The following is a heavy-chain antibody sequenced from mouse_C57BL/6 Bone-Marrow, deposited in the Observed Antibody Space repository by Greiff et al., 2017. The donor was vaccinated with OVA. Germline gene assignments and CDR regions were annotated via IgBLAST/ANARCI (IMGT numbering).Heavy chain of an antibody. CDR3: ARNPVEATEAMDY. V-gene: IGHV1-59*01. CDR2: IDPSDSYT. CDR1: GYTFTSYW. Sequence: QVQLQQPGAELVRPGTSVKLSCKASGYTFTSYWMHWVKQRPGQGLEWIGVIDPSDSYTNYNQKFKGKATLTVDTSSSTAYMQLSSLTSEDSAVYYCARNPVEATEAMDYWGQGTSVTVSS. D-gene: IGHD1-1*01. J-gene: IGHJ4*01.